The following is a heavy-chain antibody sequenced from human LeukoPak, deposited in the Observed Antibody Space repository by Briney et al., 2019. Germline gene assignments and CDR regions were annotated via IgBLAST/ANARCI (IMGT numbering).Heavy chain of an antibody. Sequence: GESLKISCKGSGYSFIDYWIGWVRQLPGKGLEWMGIIYPGGSDTRYSPSFQGQVTISADKSISTAYLQWNSLKASDTAMYYCARQHSSGWYDGSWGQGTLVTVSS. J-gene: IGHJ4*02. D-gene: IGHD6-19*01. CDR1: GYSFIDYW. V-gene: IGHV5-51*01. CDR3: ARQHSSGWYDGS. CDR2: IYPGGSDT.